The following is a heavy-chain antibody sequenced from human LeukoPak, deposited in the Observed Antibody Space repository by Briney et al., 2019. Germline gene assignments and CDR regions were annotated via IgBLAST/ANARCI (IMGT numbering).Heavy chain of an antibody. D-gene: IGHD1-26*01. CDR1: GFTVSSYS. J-gene: IGHJ4*02. CDR2: ISSSSSTI. Sequence: GGSLRLSCAASGFTVSSYSMNWVRQAPGKGLEWVSYISSSSSTIYYADSVKGRFTISRDNAKNSLYLQMNSLRAEDTAVYYCARDGSYYVFDYWGQGTLVTVSS. V-gene: IGHV3-48*01. CDR3: ARDGSYYVFDY.